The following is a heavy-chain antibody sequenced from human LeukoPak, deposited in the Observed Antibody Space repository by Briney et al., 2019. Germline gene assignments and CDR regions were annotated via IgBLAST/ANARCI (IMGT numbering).Heavy chain of an antibody. D-gene: IGHD3-22*01. Sequence: GGSLRLSCAASEFSVGSNYMTWVRQAPGKGLEWVSLIYSGGSTYYADSVKGRFTISRDNSKNTLYLQMNSLRAEDTAVYYCASEIGYYYDSSGYYYNTDAFDIWGQGTMVTVSS. V-gene: IGHV3-66*01. J-gene: IGHJ3*02. CDR2: IYSGGST. CDR3: ASEIGYYYDSSGYYYNTDAFDI. CDR1: EFSVGSNY.